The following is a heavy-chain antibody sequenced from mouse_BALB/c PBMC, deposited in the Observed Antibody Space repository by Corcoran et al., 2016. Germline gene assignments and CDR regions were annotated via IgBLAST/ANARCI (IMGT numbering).Heavy chain of an antibody. CDR3: ASGNYWYFDV. Sequence: DVQLQESGPGLVKPSQSLSLTCSVTGYSITSGYYWNWIRQFPGNKLEWMGYINYDGSNNYSPSLKNRISITRDTSKNQLFLKLNSVTTEDTATYYCASGNYWYFDVGGAGTTVTVSS. CDR1: GYSITSGYY. V-gene: IGHV3-6*02. J-gene: IGHJ1*01. D-gene: IGHD2-1*01. CDR2: INYDGSN.